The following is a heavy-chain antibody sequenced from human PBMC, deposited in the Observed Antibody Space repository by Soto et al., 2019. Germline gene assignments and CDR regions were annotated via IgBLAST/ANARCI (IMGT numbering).Heavy chain of an antibody. CDR2: ISGGDTT. D-gene: IGHD3-10*01. Sequence: GGSLRLSCVVSGFTVSSNYMSWVRQAPGKGLEWASVISGGDTTYYADSVKGRFTISRDNSKNTLYLQMNSLGGEDTAVYYCARGLLWFGDNLKYFDYWGQGTLVTVSS. CDR3: ARGLLWFGDNLKYFDY. V-gene: IGHV3-66*01. J-gene: IGHJ4*02. CDR1: GFTVSSNY.